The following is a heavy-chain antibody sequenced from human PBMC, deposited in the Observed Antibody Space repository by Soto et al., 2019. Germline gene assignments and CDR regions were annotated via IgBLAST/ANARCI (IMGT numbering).Heavy chain of an antibody. V-gene: IGHV3-23*01. J-gene: IGHJ4*02. Sequence: ESGGGLVQPGGSLRLSCAASGFTFSSYAMTWVRQAPGKGLEWVSTISGSGGSTYYADSVKGRFTISRDNSKNTLYLQMNSLRAEDTAVYYCAKALGYCTGGSCYFDYWGQGTLVTFSS. CDR1: GFTFSSYA. CDR2: ISGSGGST. D-gene: IGHD2-8*02. CDR3: AKALGYCTGGSCYFDY.